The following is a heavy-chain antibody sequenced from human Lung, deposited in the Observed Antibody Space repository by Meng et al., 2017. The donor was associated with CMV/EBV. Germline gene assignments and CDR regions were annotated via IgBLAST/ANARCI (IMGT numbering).Heavy chain of an antibody. CDR2: LIPMFGAV. D-gene: IGHD4-11*01. Sequence: SVXVSXXASGGTFSAHAISWVRQAPGQGLEWMGGLIPMFGAVNFAQNFRGRVTLTTDGSTTTAYMELRRLGYEDTALYFCARGVVHDYSNRQWDIDQWGQGTLVTVSS. CDR1: GGTFSAHA. V-gene: IGHV1-69*05. CDR3: ARGVVHDYSNRQWDIDQ. J-gene: IGHJ4*02.